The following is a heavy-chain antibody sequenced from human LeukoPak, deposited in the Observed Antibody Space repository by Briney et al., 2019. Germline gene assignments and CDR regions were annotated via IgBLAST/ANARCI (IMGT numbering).Heavy chain of an antibody. CDR2: MYTSGST. J-gene: IGHJ4*02. Sequence: TLSLTCTVSVGLISIGSYYRSCTRQPAGKGLEWIERMYTSGSTNYYPSLKSRVTLSVGTSNNRLSIKLRSLPAPDTAIHYCERDRQDIVVLPGAKRKTWYFDYWGQGTLVTVSP. CDR1: VGLISIGSYY. CDR3: ERDRQDIVVLPGAKRKTWYFDY. D-gene: IGHD2-2*01. V-gene: IGHV4-61*02.